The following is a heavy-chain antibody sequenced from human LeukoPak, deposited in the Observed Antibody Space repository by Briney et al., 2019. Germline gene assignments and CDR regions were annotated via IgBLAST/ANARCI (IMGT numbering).Heavy chain of an antibody. J-gene: IGHJ4*02. CDR3: AKPGATWGGNYFDY. V-gene: IGHV3-23*01. CDR1: GFTFSTYA. CDR2: ISESGGSA. Sequence: PGGSLRLSCAASGFTFSTYAMSWVRQAPGKGLEWVSGISESGGSADYADSVKGRFTISRDNSKNTLYLQMNSLRAEDTAVYYCAKPGATWGGNYFDYWGQGTLVTVSS. D-gene: IGHD3-16*01.